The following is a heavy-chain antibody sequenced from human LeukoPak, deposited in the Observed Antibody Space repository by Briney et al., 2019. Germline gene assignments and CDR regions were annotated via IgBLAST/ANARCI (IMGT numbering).Heavy chain of an antibody. CDR2: IYSGGST. CDR3: ARLPHSSSRDY. Sequence: GGSLRLSCAASGFTVSSNYMSWVRQAPGKGLEWVSVIYSGGSTYYADSVKGRFTISRHNSKNTLYPQMNSLRAEDTAVYYCARLPHSSSRDYWGQGTLVTVSS. CDR1: GFTVSSNY. D-gene: IGHD6-6*01. J-gene: IGHJ4*02. V-gene: IGHV3-53*04.